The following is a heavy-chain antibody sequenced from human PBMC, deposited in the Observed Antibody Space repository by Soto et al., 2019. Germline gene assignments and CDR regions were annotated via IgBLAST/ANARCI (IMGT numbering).Heavy chain of an antibody. Sequence: QVQLVESGGGVVQPGRSLRLSCAASGFTFSSYGMHWVRQAPGKGLEWVAVISYDGSNKYYADSVKGRFTISRDNSKNTLYPQMNSLRAEDAAVYYGAKGEVYGDPDGYWGQGTLVTVSS. D-gene: IGHD4-17*01. J-gene: IGHJ4*02. CDR1: GFTFSSYG. V-gene: IGHV3-30*18. CDR3: AKGEVYGDPDGY. CDR2: ISYDGSNK.